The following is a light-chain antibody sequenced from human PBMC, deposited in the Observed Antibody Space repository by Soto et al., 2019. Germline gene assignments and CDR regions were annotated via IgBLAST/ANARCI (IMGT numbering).Light chain of an antibody. CDR2: GAS. J-gene: IGKJ3*01. CDR1: QSVSTN. Sequence: ETVMTQSPATLSVSPGERATLSCRASQSVSTNLAWYQQRPGQSPRLLLYGASTRATGIPARFSGSGSGTEFTLTISSLQSEDFAVYYCQQYNKWPLFTFGPGTRVDIK. CDR3: QQYNKWPLFT. V-gene: IGKV3-15*01.